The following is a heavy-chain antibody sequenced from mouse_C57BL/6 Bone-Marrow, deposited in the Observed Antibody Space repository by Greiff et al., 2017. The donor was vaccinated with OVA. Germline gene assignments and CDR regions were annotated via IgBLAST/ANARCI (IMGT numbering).Heavy chain of an antibody. Sequence: VQLQQPGAELVMPGASVKLSCKASGYTFTSYWMHWVKQRPGQGLEWIGEIDPSDSYTNYNQKFKGKSTLTVDKSSSTAYMQLSSLTSEDSAVYYCAREVGYFDYWGQGTTLTVSS. D-gene: IGHD1-1*01. CDR3: AREVGYFDY. J-gene: IGHJ2*01. V-gene: IGHV1-69*01. CDR2: IDPSDSYT. CDR1: GYTFTSYW.